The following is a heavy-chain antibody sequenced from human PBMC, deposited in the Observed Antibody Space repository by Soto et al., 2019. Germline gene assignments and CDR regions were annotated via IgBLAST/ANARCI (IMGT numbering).Heavy chain of an antibody. CDR1: GYSIRRGYN. Sequence: SETLSLTCAVSGYSIRRGYNWGWIRQPPGKGLEWIASIFHSGTTFYNPSLRSRVTISLDTSRNEFSLNLSSVPAADTAVYFCTRGGARWLLYPWGQGTLVTVSS. CDR2: IFHSGTT. CDR3: TRGGARWLLYP. J-gene: IGHJ5*02. D-gene: IGHD5-12*01. V-gene: IGHV4-38-2*01.